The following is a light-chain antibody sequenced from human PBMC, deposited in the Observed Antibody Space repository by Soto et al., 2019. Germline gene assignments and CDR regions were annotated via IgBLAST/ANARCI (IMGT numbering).Light chain of an antibody. CDR3: QRYYNAPFT. Sequence: DIQVTQYPSSLSASVRDRVTITCRASQGIKNYLAWYQQKPGEIPKLLIYAASTLESGIPPRFSGSGSGTDFTLTINNLQPEDVATYYCQRYYNAPFTFGGGTKVEIK. CDR2: AAS. CDR1: QGIKNY. J-gene: IGKJ4*01. V-gene: IGKV1-27*01.